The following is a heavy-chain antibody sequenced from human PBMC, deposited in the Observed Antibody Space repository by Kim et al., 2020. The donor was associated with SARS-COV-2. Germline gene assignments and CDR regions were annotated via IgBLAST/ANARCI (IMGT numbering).Heavy chain of an antibody. V-gene: IGHV3-30-3*01. CDR2: ISYDGSNK. CDR1: GFTFSSYA. J-gene: IGHJ6*02. CDR3: ARDLVVVVPAAILNVFHYYYYGMDV. Sequence: GGSLRLSCAASGFTFSSYAMHWVRQAPGKGLEWVAVISYDGSNKYYADSVKGRFTISRDNSKNTLYLQMNSLRAEDTAVYYCARDLVVVVPAAILNVFHYYYYGMDVWGQGTTVTVSS. D-gene: IGHD2-2*01.